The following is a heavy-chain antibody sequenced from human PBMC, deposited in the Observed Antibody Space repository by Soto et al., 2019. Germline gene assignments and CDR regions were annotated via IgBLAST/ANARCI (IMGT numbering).Heavy chain of an antibody. CDR3: ARDSSSWARYYAMDV. V-gene: IGHV3-72*01. J-gene: IGHJ6*02. CDR2: TRNKANSYTT. CDR1: GFTFSDNY. D-gene: IGHD6-13*01. Sequence: EVQLVESGGGLVQPGGSLRLSCAASGFTFSDNYMDWVRQAPGKGLEWVGRTRNKANSYTTEYAASVKGRFTRSRDDSKNSLYLQMNSLKTEDTAVYYCARDSSSWARYYAMDVWGQGTTVTVSS.